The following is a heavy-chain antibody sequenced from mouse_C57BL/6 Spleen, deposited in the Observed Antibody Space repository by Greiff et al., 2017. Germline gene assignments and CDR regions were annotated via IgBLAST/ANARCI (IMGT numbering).Heavy chain of an antibody. D-gene: IGHD2-3*01. CDR1: GFNIKDYY. Sequence: VQLQQSGAELVKPGASVKLSCTASGFNIKDYYMHWVKQRTEQGLEWIGRIDPEDGETKYAPKVQGKATITADTSSNTAYLQLSSLTSEDTAVYYCARSGSYDRHFDYWGEGTTLTVSS. CDR3: ARSGSYDRHFDY. V-gene: IGHV14-2*01. CDR2: IDPEDGET. J-gene: IGHJ2*01.